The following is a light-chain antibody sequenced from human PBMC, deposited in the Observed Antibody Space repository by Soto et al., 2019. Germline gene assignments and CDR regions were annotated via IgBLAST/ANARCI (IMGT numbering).Light chain of an antibody. CDR3: CSYAGRSTWDVV. J-gene: IGLJ2*01. Sequence: QSALTQPASVSGSPGQSITISCTGTSSDIGSYNYVAWYQQFPGKTPKLIIYEVRNRPSGVSFRFSGSKSGNTASLTISGLQTEDEADYYCCSYAGRSTWDVVFGGGTKLTVL. CDR1: SSDIGSYNY. V-gene: IGLV2-14*01. CDR2: EVR.